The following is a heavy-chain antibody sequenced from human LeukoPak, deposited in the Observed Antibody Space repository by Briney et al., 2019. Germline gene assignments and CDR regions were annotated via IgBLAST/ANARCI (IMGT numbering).Heavy chain of an antibody. CDR3: ASANFLYCSSTACLFDY. CDR1: GYTFTDYY. CDR2: INPNSGDT. J-gene: IGHJ4*02. V-gene: IGHV1-2*02. Sequence: ASVKVSCKASGYTFTDYYLHWVGQAPGQGVEGIGWINPNSGDTNYSQKFQGRITMTRDTSIRTAHMAMRRLRSLDTEVYACASANFLYCSSTACLFDYWGQGTLVTVSS. D-gene: IGHD2-2*01.